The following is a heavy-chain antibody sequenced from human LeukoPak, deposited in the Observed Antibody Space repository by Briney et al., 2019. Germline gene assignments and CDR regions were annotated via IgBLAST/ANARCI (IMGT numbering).Heavy chain of an antibody. CDR3: ARVHGAYPFDY. V-gene: IGHV3-13*01. Sequence: GGSLRLSCAASGFTFSSYDIHWVRQATGKGLEWVSGIGTAGEIYYPGSVKGRLTISRDNAKNSLYLQMNSLRAEDTAVYYCARVHGAYPFDYWGQGTLVTVSS. J-gene: IGHJ4*02. D-gene: IGHD4/OR15-4a*01. CDR1: GFTFSSYD. CDR2: IGTAGEI.